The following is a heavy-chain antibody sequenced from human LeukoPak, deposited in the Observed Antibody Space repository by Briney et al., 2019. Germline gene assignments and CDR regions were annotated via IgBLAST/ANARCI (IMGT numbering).Heavy chain of an antibody. V-gene: IGHV4-30-4*01. Sequence: SQTLSLTCTVSGGSISSGDYYWSWIRQPPGKGLEWIGYIYYSGSTYYNPSLKSRVTISVDTSKNQFSLKLSSVTAADTAVYYCARDRVDKKSNYYYGMDVWGQGTTVTVSS. CDR1: GGSISSGDYY. J-gene: IGHJ6*02. CDR3: ARDRVDKKSNYYYGMDV. CDR2: IYYSGST. D-gene: IGHD5-12*01.